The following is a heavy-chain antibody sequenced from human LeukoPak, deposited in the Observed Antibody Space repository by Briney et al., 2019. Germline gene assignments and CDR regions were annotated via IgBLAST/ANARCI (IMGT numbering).Heavy chain of an antibody. D-gene: IGHD3-22*01. J-gene: IGHJ4*02. CDR1: GGSIGSGIYS. V-gene: IGHV4-30-2*01. CDR3: VRDGDYYDSGGYGNI. CDR2: LFHTGRT. Sequence: SSQTLSLTCSVSGGSIGSGIYSWSWIRQPTGKGLEWIGYLFHTGRTSYNPSLKSRVTISVDTSKNQFSLKLSSVTAADTAVYYCVRDGDYYDSGGYGNIWGQGTLVTVSS.